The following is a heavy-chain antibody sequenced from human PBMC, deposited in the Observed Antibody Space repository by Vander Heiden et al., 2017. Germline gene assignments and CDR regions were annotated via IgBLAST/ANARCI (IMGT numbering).Heavy chain of an antibody. Sequence: EVQLVESGGGLVQPGGSLRLSCAASGFTFSQFWMRWVRQAPGTGLEWVANIQQNGPEKYYVDSVRGRFTISRDNAKNPLYLQMNSLRAEDSAVYYCARNWNDDYYGMDVWGQGTTVTVSS. D-gene: IGHD1-1*01. CDR1: GFTFSQFW. CDR3: ARNWNDDYYGMDV. CDR2: IQQNGPEK. V-gene: IGHV3-7*01. J-gene: IGHJ6*02.